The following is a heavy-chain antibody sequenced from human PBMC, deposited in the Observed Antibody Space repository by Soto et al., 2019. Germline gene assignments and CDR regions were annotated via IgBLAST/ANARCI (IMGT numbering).Heavy chain of an antibody. V-gene: IGHV1-18*01. Sequence: QVQLVQSGAEVKKPGASVKVSCKASGYTFTSYGISWVRQAPGKGLEWMGWISAYNCNTNYAQKLQGRVTMTTDTSTSTAYMELRCLRSDDTAVYYCARGLNYDFWSGWGSEYYYYGMDVWGQGTTVTVSS. CDR3: ARGLNYDFWSGWGSEYYYYGMDV. D-gene: IGHD3-3*01. CDR1: GYTFTSYG. CDR2: ISAYNCNT. J-gene: IGHJ6*02.